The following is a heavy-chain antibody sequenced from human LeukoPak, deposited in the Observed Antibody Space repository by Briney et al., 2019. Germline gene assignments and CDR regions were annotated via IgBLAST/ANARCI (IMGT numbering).Heavy chain of an antibody. CDR3: ARDSYSSGWNPVDGMDV. V-gene: IGHV3-66*02. CDR1: GFTVSSNY. J-gene: IGHJ6*02. D-gene: IGHD6-19*01. CDR2: ISSGGST. Sequence: GGSLRLSCAASGFTVSSNYMSWVRQAPGKGLEWVSVISSGGSTNYAADVKGRFTISRDNSKNTLYLKMNSLRAEHTSVYYCARDSYSSGWNPVDGMDVWGQGTTVTVSS.